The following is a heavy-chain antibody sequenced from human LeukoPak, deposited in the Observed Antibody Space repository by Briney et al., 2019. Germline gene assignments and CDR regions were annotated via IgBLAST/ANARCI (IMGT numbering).Heavy chain of an antibody. V-gene: IGHV3-21*01. CDR1: GFTFSSYS. D-gene: IGHD1-7*01. CDR3: ARGPGSNYPYAFDI. CDR2: ISSSSSYI. Sequence: PGGSLRLSCAASGFTFSSYSMNWVRQAPGKGLEWVSSISSSSSYIYYADSVKGRFTISRDNAKNSLYLQMNSLRAGDTAVYYCARGPGSNYPYAFDIWGQGTMVTVSS. J-gene: IGHJ3*02.